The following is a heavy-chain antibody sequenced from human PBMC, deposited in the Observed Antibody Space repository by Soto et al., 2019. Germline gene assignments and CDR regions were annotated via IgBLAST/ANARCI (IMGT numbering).Heavy chain of an antibody. CDR1: GGSISSFY. Sequence: QVQLQESGPGLVKPSETLSLTCTVSGGSISSFYWNWIRLSAGKGLEWIGRIYLSGTTTYNPSLQSRLTTSVDTSKNQFSLKLKSLTAADTAVYYCARSPSTSSIGTFDIWGQGTKVTVSS. J-gene: IGHJ3*02. CDR3: ARSPSTSSIGTFDI. CDR2: IYLSGTT. V-gene: IGHV4-4*07. D-gene: IGHD6-6*01.